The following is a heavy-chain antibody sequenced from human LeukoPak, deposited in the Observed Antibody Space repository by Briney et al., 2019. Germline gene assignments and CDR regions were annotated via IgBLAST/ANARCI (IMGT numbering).Heavy chain of an antibody. CDR1: GFTFTSYS. CDR3: AKDLAFTAGKEY. Sequence: GGSLRLSCAASGFTFTSYSMNWVRQAPGKGLEWVSTISGGGGSTYYADSVKGRFTISRDNSKNTLYLQVNSLRAEDTAVYYCAKDLAFTAGKEYWGQGTLVTVSS. J-gene: IGHJ4*02. D-gene: IGHD2-15*01. V-gene: IGHV3-23*01. CDR2: ISGGGGST.